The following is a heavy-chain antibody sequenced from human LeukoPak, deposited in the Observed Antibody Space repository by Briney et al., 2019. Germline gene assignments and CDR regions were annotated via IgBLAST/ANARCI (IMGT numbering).Heavy chain of an antibody. D-gene: IGHD3-3*01. V-gene: IGHV3-33*01. CDR2: IWYDGSNK. Sequence: GTSLRLSCAASGFTFSDYGMHWVRQAPGKGLQWVALIWYDGSNKYYTDSVKGRFTISRDNSKDTLYLQMNSLRAEDTAVYYCARDGVTNYGMDVWGQGTAVTVSS. CDR3: ARDGVTNYGMDV. CDR1: GFTFSDYG. J-gene: IGHJ6*02.